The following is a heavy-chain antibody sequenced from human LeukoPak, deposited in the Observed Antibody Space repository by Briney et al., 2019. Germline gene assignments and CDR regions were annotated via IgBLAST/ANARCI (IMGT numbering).Heavy chain of an antibody. V-gene: IGHV3-30*02. D-gene: IGHD4-17*01. J-gene: IGHJ6*03. CDR2: IRYDGSNK. CDR1: GFTFSSYG. Sequence: GGSLRLSCAASGFTFSSYGMHWVRRAPGKGLEWVAFIRYDGSNKYYADSVKGRFTISRDNSKNTLYLQMDSLRAEDTAVYYCAKAYGDPYYYYYYMDVWGKGTTVTISS. CDR3: AKAYGDPYYYYYYMDV.